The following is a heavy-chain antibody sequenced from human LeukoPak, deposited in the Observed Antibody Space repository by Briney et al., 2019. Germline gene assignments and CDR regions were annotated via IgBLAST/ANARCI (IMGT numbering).Heavy chain of an antibody. CDR2: IYYSGST. CDR3: ARDGGPMTSKAFDI. CDR1: GGSISSSSYY. D-gene: IGHD3-16*01. V-gene: IGHV4-39*07. Sequence: SETLSLTCTVSGGSISSSSYYWGWIRQPPGKGLEWIGSIYYSGSTYYNPSLKSRVTISVDTSKNQFSLKLSSVTAADTAVYYCARDGGPMTSKAFDIWGQGTMVTVSS. J-gene: IGHJ3*02.